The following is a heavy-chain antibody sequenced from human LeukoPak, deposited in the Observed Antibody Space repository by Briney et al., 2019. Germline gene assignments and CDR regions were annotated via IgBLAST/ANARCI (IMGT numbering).Heavy chain of an antibody. Sequence: SETLSLTCSVSGGTISSYYWSWIRQPPGKGLEWIGHIHYSGSTNYNPSLKSRVTISVDTSKKQFSLKLSSVTAADTAVYCCAGSGVKFCSGGSCYSRNWFDPWGQGTLVTVSS. CDR3: AGSGVKFCSGGSCYSRNWFDP. CDR1: GGTISSYY. J-gene: IGHJ5*02. V-gene: IGHV4-59*01. D-gene: IGHD2-15*01. CDR2: IHYSGST.